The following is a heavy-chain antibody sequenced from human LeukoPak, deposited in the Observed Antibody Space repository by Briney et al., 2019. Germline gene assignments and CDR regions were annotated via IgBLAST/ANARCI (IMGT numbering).Heavy chain of an antibody. J-gene: IGHJ5*02. CDR3: ARGNRHYDILTGYYNDWFDP. Sequence: ASVKVSCKASGYTFTSYYMHWVRQAPGQGLEWMGWISAYNGNTNYAQKLQGRVTMTTDTSTSTAYMELRSLRSDDTAVYYCARGNRHYDILTGYYNDWFDPWGQGTLVTVSS. D-gene: IGHD3-9*01. V-gene: IGHV1-18*04. CDR1: GYTFTSYY. CDR2: ISAYNGNT.